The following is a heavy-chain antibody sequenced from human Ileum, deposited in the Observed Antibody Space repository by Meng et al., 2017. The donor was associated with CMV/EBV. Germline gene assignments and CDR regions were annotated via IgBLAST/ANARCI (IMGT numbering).Heavy chain of an antibody. CDR3: ARFDILTGFAIDH. CDR2: VYHTGRT. D-gene: IGHD3-9*01. Sequence: QLRRQEAGPVLVKPSETLSLIGTVSGDPISRSSYYWGWVRQSPGKELDWIGSVYHTGRTYHNPSLKSRVTISIHTSKNQFSLKLSSVTVADTALYYCARFDILTGFAIDHWGQGPLVTVSS. V-gene: IGHV4-39*07. J-gene: IGHJ4*02. CDR1: GDPISRSSYY.